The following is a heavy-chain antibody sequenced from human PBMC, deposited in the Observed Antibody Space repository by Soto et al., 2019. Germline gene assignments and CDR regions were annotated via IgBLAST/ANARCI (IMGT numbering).Heavy chain of an antibody. Sequence: QVQLVESGGGVVQPGRSLRLSCAASGFTFSSYGMHWVRQAPGKGLEWVAVISYDGSNKYYADSVKGRFTISRDNSKNTLYLQMNSLRAEDTAVYYCAKDLGKGGTLRLGELSRYSSGMDVWGQGTTVTVSS. D-gene: IGHD3-16*02. J-gene: IGHJ6*02. CDR3: AKDLGKGGTLRLGELSRYSSGMDV. V-gene: IGHV3-30*18. CDR2: ISYDGSNK. CDR1: GFTFSSYG.